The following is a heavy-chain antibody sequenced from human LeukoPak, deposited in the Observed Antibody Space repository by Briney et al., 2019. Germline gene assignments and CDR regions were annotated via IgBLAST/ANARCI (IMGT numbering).Heavy chain of an antibody. J-gene: IGHJ3*02. CDR3: ARTFSSSYPDAFDI. V-gene: IGHV4-59*08. CDR2: IYYSVRT. Sequence: SETLSLTCTVSGGSISGYYCSCIRQPPGKGLEWVGYIYYSVRTNYNPSPNSLVSISVDTSRNPFSLTLSAVTAADTAVYLCARTFSSSYPDAFDIWGQGTVVTVSS. D-gene: IGHD6-13*01. CDR1: GGSISGYY.